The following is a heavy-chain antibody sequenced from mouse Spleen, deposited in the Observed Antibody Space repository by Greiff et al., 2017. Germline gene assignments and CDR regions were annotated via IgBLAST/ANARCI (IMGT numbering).Heavy chain of an antibody. J-gene: IGHJ3*01. D-gene: IGHD2-4*01. CDR2: INPNNGGT. V-gene: IGHV1-26*01. CDR1: GYTFTDYY. Sequence: VQLQQSGPELVKPGASVKISCKASGYTFTDYYMNWVKQSHGKSLEWIGDINPNNGGTSYNQKFKGKATLTVDKSSSTAYMELRSLTSEDSAVYYCARSRDDYDNVFAYWGQGTLVTVSA. CDR3: ARSRDDYDNVFAY.